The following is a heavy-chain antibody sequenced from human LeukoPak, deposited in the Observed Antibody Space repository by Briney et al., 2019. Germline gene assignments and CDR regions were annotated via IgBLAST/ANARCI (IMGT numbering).Heavy chain of an antibody. Sequence: SETLSLTCTVSGGSISSSTYYWGWIRQPPGKGPEWIGSIYYSGSTNYNPSLKSRVTISADTSKNQFSLKLNSVTAADTAVYFCARWYSSGWYSDYWGQGTLVTVSS. J-gene: IGHJ4*02. V-gene: IGHV4-39*01. CDR1: GGSISSSTYY. D-gene: IGHD6-19*01. CDR2: IYYSGST. CDR3: ARWYSSGWYSDY.